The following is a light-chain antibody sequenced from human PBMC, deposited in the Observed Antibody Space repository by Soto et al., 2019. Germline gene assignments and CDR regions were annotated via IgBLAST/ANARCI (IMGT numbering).Light chain of an antibody. J-gene: IGKJ4*01. CDR2: DAS. Sequence: EIVLTQSPATLSLSPGERGTLSCRASQSVSIYLAWYQQEPGQAPRLLIYDASNRATGIPARFSGSGSGTDFTLTISSLEPEDFSVYYCQQRSNWLLTFGGGTKVEIK. CDR3: QQRSNWLLT. V-gene: IGKV3-11*01. CDR1: QSVSIY.